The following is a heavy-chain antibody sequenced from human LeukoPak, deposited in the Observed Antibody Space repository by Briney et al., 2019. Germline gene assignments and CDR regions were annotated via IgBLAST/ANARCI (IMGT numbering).Heavy chain of an antibody. D-gene: IGHD2-2*01. CDR3: AREGSKDY. J-gene: IGHJ4*02. CDR1: GFDFSNYW. CDR2: INHSGST. Sequence: GSLRLSCAASGFDFSNYWMYWVRQPPGKGLEWIGEINHSGSTNYNPSLKSRVTISVDTSKNQFSLKLSSVTAADTAVYYCAREGSKDYWGQGTLVIVSS. V-gene: IGHV4-34*01.